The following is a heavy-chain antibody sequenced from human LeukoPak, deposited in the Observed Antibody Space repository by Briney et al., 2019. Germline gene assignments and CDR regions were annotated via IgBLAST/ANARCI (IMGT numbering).Heavy chain of an antibody. CDR3: ARGIRTGYGY. D-gene: IGHD1-14*01. Sequence: SETLSLTCAVYGGSFSGYYWSWIRQPPGKGLEWIGHVDYSGGTNYNPSLKRRVTISLDMSKNQFSLKVMYLTAADTAVYYCARGIRTGYGYWGQGTLVTVSS. CDR2: VDYSGGT. CDR1: GGSFSGYY. J-gene: IGHJ4*02. V-gene: IGHV4-59*12.